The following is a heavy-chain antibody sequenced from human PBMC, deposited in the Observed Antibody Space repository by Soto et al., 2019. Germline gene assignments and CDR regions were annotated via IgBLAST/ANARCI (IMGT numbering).Heavy chain of an antibody. J-gene: IGHJ6*04. D-gene: IGHD2-15*01. V-gene: IGHV3-66*01. CDR2: IQSGGTT. Sequence: EVQLVESGGDLVQPGGSLRLSCAASGFSVSSKYMSWVRQAPGKGLEWVSLIQSGGTTYYAGSSKGRFTIPRDYSENALFLQINSLRVEDTAVYYCTRDDVHFNGDRYYWVPLDVWGKGTTVTVSA. CDR1: GFSVSSKY. CDR3: TRDDVHFNGDRYYWVPLDV.